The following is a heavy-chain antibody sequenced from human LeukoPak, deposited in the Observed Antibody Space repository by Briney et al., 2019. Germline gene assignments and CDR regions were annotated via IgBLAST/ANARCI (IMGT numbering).Heavy chain of an antibody. J-gene: IGHJ4*02. D-gene: IGHD3-22*01. V-gene: IGHV3-21*01. CDR1: GFTFSDCS. CDR2: ISSSSNYI. CDR3: ARAPDSSGYYYHFDY. Sequence: PGGSLRLSCAASGFTFSDCSMNWVRQAPGRGLEWVSSISSSSNYIYYADSVKGRFTISRDNTKNTVYLQMNSLRPEDTAVYYCARAPDSSGYYYHFDYWGQGTLVTVSS.